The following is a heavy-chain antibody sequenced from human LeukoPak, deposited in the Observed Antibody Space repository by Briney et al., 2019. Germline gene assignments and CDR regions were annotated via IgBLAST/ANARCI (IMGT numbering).Heavy chain of an antibody. V-gene: IGHV4-59*02. CDR2: IYYSGST. Sequence: SETLSLTCTVSGGSVSSYYWSWIRQPPGKGLEWIGYIYYSGSTNYNPSSKSRVTISAETSTEHFSLKLSSMPSADTAAFYCWGGSYDVHNDYWGQGTLVTVSS. CDR3: WGGSYDVHNDY. CDR1: GGSVSSYY. J-gene: IGHJ4*02. D-gene: IGHD3-3*01.